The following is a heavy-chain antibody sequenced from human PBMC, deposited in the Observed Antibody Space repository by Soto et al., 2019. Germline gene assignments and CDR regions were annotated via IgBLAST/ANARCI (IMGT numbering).Heavy chain of an antibody. V-gene: IGHV4-59*02. CDR3: ARAATSGIHYFDY. J-gene: IGHJ4*02. CDR2: VHYSGST. CDR1: GDSVNSYY. D-gene: IGHD1-20*01. Sequence: SQTLSLTCTVTGDSVNSYYWRCMRQPPGKGLECMGYVHYSGSTNYTPSLKSRGTRSVDTSKNQISLRLKSVTGADTAVYYCARAATSGIHYFDYWGQVSRGAVSS.